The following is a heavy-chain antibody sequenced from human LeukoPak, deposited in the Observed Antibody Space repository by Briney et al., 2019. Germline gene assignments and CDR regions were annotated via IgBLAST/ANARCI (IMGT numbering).Heavy chain of an antibody. CDR3: ARDRVLLWFGESSEGNWFDP. D-gene: IGHD3-10*01. J-gene: IGHJ5*02. CDR1: GFTFDDYG. V-gene: IGHV3-20*04. CDR2: INWNGGST. Sequence: GGSLRLSCAASGFTFDDYGMSWVRQAPGKGLEWVSGINWNGGSTGYADSVKGRFTISRDNAKNSLYLQMNSLRAEDTALYYCARDRVLLWFGESSEGNWFDPWGQGTLVTVSS.